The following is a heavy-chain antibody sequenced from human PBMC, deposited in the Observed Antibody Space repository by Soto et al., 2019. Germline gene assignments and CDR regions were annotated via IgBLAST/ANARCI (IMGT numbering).Heavy chain of an antibody. CDR1: GSTFINYA. CDR3: ARDPGYGGGASVNHYFDY. Sequence: PCVSLRVSCTAAGSTFINYAMSWVIQAQRKGLEWLATIKMDASEKKYVDSVKGRFTMSRDNAKNSLYLQMDSLRAEDTAVYYCARDPGYGGGASVNHYFDYWGNGTRVTVSS. D-gene: IGHD5-12*01. V-gene: IGHV3-7*01. J-gene: IGHJ4*01. CDR2: IKMDASEK.